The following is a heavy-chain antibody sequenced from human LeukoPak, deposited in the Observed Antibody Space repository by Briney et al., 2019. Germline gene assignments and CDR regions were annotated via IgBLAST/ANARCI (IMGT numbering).Heavy chain of an antibody. CDR2: INPNSGGT. D-gene: IGHD6-19*01. CDR3: ARNRYSSGRTFDY. V-gene: IGHV1-2*06. J-gene: IGHJ4*02. Sequence: ASVKVSCKASGYTFTGYYMHWVRQAPGQGLEWMGRINPNSGGTNYAQKFQGRVTMTRDTSISKAYMELSRLRSDDTAVYYCARNRYSSGRTFDYWGQGTLVTVSS. CDR1: GYTFTGYY.